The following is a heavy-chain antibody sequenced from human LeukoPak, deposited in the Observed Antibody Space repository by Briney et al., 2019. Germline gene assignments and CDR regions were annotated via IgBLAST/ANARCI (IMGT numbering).Heavy chain of an antibody. CDR1: GYSFTSYW. Sequence: PGESLKISCKGSGYSFTSYWIGWVRQMPGKGLEWMGIIYPGDSDTRYSPSFQGQVTISADKSISTAYLQWSSLKASDTAMYYCARLSAPLVWSGYRYYFDYWGQGTLVTVSS. D-gene: IGHD3-3*01. CDR2: IYPGDSDT. CDR3: ARLSAPLVWSGYRYYFDY. V-gene: IGHV5-51*01. J-gene: IGHJ4*02.